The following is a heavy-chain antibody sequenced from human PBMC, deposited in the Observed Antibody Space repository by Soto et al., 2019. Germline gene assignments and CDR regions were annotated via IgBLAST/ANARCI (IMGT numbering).Heavy chain of an antibody. CDR3: ARMPLFISYYYGMDV. CDR2: ISSSSSYI. Sequence: GGSLRLSCAASGFTFSSYSMNWVRQAPGKGLEWVSSISSSSSYIYYADSVKGRFTISRDNAKNSLYLQMNSLRAEDTAVYYCARMPLFISYYYGMDVWVQGTTVIVSS. V-gene: IGHV3-21*01. CDR1: GFTFSSYS. J-gene: IGHJ6*02. D-gene: IGHD2-2*01.